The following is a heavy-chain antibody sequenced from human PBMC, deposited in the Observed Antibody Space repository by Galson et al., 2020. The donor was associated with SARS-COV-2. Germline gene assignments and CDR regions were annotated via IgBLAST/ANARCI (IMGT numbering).Heavy chain of an antibody. V-gene: IGHV3-23*01. CDR2: ISGSGGST. CDR1: GFTFSSYA. J-gene: IGHJ5*02. Sequence: TGGSLRLSCAASGFTFSSYAMSWVRQAPGKGREWVSAISGSGGSTYYADSVKGRFTISRDNSKNTVYLQMNSLRAEDTAAYYCANLGSDPWGQGTLVTVSS. D-gene: IGHD2-2*03. CDR3: ANLGSDP.